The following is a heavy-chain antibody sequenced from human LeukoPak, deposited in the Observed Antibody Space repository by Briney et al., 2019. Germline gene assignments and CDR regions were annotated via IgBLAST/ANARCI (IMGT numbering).Heavy chain of an antibody. CDR3: ARDLSPYYYDSSGYSAVDY. Sequence: SLKVSCKASGGTFSSYAISWVRQAPVQGREWMGRIIPIFGTANYAQKFQGRVTITADKSTSTAYMELSSLRSEDTAVYYCARDLSPYYYDSSGYSAVDYWGQGTLVTVSS. J-gene: IGHJ4*02. CDR2: IIPIFGTA. D-gene: IGHD3-22*01. V-gene: IGHV1-69*06. CDR1: GGTFSSYA.